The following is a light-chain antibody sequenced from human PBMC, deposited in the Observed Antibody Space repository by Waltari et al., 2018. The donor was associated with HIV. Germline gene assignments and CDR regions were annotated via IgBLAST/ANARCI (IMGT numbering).Light chain of an antibody. Sequence: QLVLTQSPSASASLGASVKLTCTLSSGHSNYALAWHQQQQPEKGPRYLMKINSDGSHSKGGGIPDRFSGSSSGAERYLIISSLQSEDEADYYCQTWGTGIRVFGGGTKLTVL. CDR3: QTWGTGIRV. V-gene: IGLV4-69*01. J-gene: IGLJ2*01. CDR1: SGHSNYA. CDR2: INSDGSH.